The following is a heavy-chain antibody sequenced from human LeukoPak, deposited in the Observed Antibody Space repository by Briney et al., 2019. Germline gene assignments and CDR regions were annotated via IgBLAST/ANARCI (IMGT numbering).Heavy chain of an antibody. D-gene: IGHD3-22*01. Sequence: GGSLRLSCAASGFTVSSNYMSWVRQAPGKGLERVSVIYSGGSTYYADSVKGRFTISRDNSKNTLYFQMNSLRAEDTAVYYCARGYDSSGYYLESSFDPWGQGTLVTVSS. CDR3: ARGYDSSGYYLESSFDP. CDR2: IYSGGST. V-gene: IGHV3-66*01. J-gene: IGHJ5*02. CDR1: GFTVSSNY.